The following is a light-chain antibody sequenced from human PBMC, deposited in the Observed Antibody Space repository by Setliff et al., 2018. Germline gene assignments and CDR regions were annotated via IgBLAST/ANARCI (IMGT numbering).Light chain of an antibody. CDR2: DVS. J-gene: IGLJ1*01. CDR1: SSDIGNYNY. CDR3: CSYAGSYTSLYV. V-gene: IGLV2-11*01. Sequence: QSALTQPASVSGSPGQSITVSCTGNSSDIGNYNYVSWYQQHPGKAPKLMIYDVSKRPSGVPDRFSGSKSGNTASLTISGLQAEHEADYYCCSYAGSYTSLYVFGTGTKVT.